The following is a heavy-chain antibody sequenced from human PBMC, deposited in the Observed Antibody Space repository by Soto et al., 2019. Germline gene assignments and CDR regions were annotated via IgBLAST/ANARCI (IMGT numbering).Heavy chain of an antibody. J-gene: IGHJ6*03. CDR1: GGTFSSYT. V-gene: IGHV1-69*04. Sequence: SVKVSCKAPGGTFSSYTISWVRQAPGQGLEWMGRIIPILGIANYAQKFQGRVTITADKSTSTAYMELSSLRSEDTAVYYCARDPGRKHPPYYYYYMDVWGKGTTVTVSS. CDR2: IIPILGIA. CDR3: ARDPGRKHPPYYYYYMDV.